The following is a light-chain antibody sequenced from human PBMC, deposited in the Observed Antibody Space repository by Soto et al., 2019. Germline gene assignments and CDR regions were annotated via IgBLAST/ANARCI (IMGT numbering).Light chain of an antibody. CDR2: GNS. CDR1: SSNIGAGYD. J-gene: IGLJ2*01. Sequence: QPVLTQPPSVSGAPGQRVTISCTGSSSNIGAGYDVHWYQQLPGTAPKLLIYGNSNRPSGVPDRFSGSKSGTSASLAITGLQAEDEADYYCQSYDSSLSVVVFGGGNKLTVL. V-gene: IGLV1-40*01. CDR3: QSYDSSLSVVV.